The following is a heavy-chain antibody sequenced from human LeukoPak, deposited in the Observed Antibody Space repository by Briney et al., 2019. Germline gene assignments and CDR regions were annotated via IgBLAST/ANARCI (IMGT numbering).Heavy chain of an antibody. J-gene: IGHJ2*01. CDR1: GGTFSSYA. D-gene: IGHD4-17*01. CDR2: IIPIFGTA. V-gene: IGHV1-69*05. CDR3: ASRWDPHDYGDYYWYFDL. Sequence: SSVKVSYKASGGTFSSYAISWVRQAPGQGLEWMGGIIPIFGTANYAQKFQGRVTITTDESTSTAYMELSSLRSEDTAVYYCASRWDPHDYGDYYWYFDLWGRGTLVTVSS.